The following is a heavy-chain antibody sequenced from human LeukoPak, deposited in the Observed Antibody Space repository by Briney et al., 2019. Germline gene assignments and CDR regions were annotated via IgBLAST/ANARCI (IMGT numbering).Heavy chain of an antibody. Sequence: GSSAKVSCKASGGTFSSYAISWVRQAPGQGLEWMGRIIPILGIANYAQKFQGRVTITADKSTSTAYMELSSLRSEDTAVYDCARDSRRDDAFDIWGQGTMVTVAS. CDR2: IIPILGIA. J-gene: IGHJ3*02. CDR3: ARDSRRDDAFDI. V-gene: IGHV1-69*04. CDR1: GGTFSSYA.